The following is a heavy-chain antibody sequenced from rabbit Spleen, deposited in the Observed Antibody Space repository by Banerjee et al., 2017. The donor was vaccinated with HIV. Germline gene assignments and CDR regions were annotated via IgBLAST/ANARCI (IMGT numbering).Heavy chain of an antibody. CDR1: GFSLSNSYY. J-gene: IGHJ4*01. CDR2: IGVSASKT. V-gene: IGHV1S40*01. Sequence: QSLEESGGDLVKPGASLTLTCTASGFSLSNSYYMSWVRQAPGKGLEWIGCIGVSASKTYYANWAKGRFTISKTSSTTVTLQRTSLTVADTATYFCARWDGTGGDDILALWGPGTLVTVS. D-gene: IGHD7-1*01. CDR3: ARWDGTGGDDILAL.